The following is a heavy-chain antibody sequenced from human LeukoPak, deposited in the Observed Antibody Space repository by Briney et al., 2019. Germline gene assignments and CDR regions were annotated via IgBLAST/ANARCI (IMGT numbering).Heavy chain of an antibody. D-gene: IGHD6-19*01. V-gene: IGHV3-7*01. CDR3: ARESGGSGGY. J-gene: IGHJ4*02. CDR2: IKQDGSDK. CDR1: GFTFSSYG. Sequence: GGSLRLSCAAPGFTFSSYGMNWVRQAPGKGLEWVANIKQDGSDKYSVDSVKGRFTISRDNAKNSLYLQMNSLRAEDTAVYYCARESGGSGGYWGQGTLVTVSS.